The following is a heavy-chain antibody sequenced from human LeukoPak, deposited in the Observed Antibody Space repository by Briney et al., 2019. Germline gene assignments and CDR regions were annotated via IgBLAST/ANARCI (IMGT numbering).Heavy chain of an antibody. J-gene: IGHJ5*02. V-gene: IGHV4-38-2*01. CDR3: ARGPEMAT. Sequence: SETLSLTCAVSGYSISSGYYWGWIRQPPGKGLEWIGSIYHSGSTYYNPSLKSRVTISVDTSKNQFSLKLSSVTAADTAVYYCARGPEMATWGQGTLVTVSS. D-gene: IGHD5-24*01. CDR1: GYSISSGYY. CDR2: IYHSGST.